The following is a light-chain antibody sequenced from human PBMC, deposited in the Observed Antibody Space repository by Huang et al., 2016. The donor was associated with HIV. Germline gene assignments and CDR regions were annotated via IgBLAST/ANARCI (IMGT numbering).Light chain of an antibody. CDR3: QQYDNWPPMYT. CDR2: GAF. J-gene: IGKJ2*01. CDR1: QNISSN. Sequence: DIVLTQSPATLSHSPGERATLSCRASQNISSNLAGYQQNPGQAPRRLIYGAFTRAAGFPARFSGSGSETEVTLTISSLESEDFAVYYCQQYDNWPPMYTFGQGTKLEIK. V-gene: IGKV3-15*01.